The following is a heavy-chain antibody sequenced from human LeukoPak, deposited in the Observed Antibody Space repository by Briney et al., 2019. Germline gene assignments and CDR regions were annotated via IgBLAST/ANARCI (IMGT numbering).Heavy chain of an antibody. CDR2: IIPIFGIA. D-gene: IGHD2-21*02. V-gene: IGHV1-69*04. CDR1: GGTFSSYA. J-gene: IGHJ4*02. CDR3: ARAAYCGGDCHTNFDY. Sequence: AASVKVSCKASGGTFSSYAISWVRQAPGQGLEWMGRIIPIFGIANYAQKFQGRVTITADKSTSTAYMELSSLRSEDTAVYYCARAAYCGGDCHTNFDYWGRGTLVTVSS.